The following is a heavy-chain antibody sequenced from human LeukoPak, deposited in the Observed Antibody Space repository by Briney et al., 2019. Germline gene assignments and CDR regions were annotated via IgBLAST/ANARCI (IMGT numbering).Heavy chain of an antibody. CDR3: ARSELGYCSSTSCYGGDY. J-gene: IGHJ4*02. D-gene: IGHD2-2*01. CDR2: ISSSSSYI. CDR1: GFTFSSYS. Sequence: GGSLRLSCAASGFTFSSYSMNWVRQAPGKGLEWVSSISSSSSYIYYADSVKGRFTISRDNAKNSLYLQMNSLRAEDTAVYYCARSELGYCSSTSCYGGDYWGQGTLVTVSS. V-gene: IGHV3-21*01.